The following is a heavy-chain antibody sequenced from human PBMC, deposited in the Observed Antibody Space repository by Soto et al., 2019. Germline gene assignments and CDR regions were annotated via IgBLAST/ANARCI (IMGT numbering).Heavy chain of an antibody. Sequence: SETLSLTCTVSGGSISSGGYYWSWIRQHPGKGLEWIGYIYYSGSTYYNPSLKSRVTISVDTSKNQFSLKLSSVTAADTAVYYCARDRPYDSTFDYWGQGTLVTVSS. V-gene: IGHV4-31*03. CDR1: GGSISSGGYY. CDR2: IYYSGST. D-gene: IGHD3-22*01. J-gene: IGHJ4*02. CDR3: ARDRPYDSTFDY.